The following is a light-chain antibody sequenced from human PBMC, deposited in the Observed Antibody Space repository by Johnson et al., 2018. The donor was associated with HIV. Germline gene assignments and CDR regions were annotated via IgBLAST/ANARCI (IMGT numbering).Light chain of an antibody. CDR3: GTWDFSLSARV. Sequence: QSVLTQPPSVSAAPGQKVTISCSGSSSNIGNNYVSWYKQLPGTAPKLLIYDNNKRPSGIPDRFSGSKSDTSATLGITGLQTGDEADYYCGTWDFSLSARVFGTGTKVTVL. CDR1: SSNIGNNY. V-gene: IGLV1-51*01. J-gene: IGLJ1*01. CDR2: DNN.